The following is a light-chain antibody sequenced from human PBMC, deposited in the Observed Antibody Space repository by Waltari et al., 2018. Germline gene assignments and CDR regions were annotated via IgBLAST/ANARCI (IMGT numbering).Light chain of an antibody. Sequence: DIQMTQSPSSLSASVGDRVTIPCQASQDISNYLNWYQQKPGKAPKLLIYDASNLETGVPSRFSGSGSGTDFTFTISSLQPEDIATYYCQQYDNLPPAVTFGGGTKVEIK. CDR2: DAS. CDR3: QQYDNLPPAVT. J-gene: IGKJ4*01. V-gene: IGKV1-33*01. CDR1: QDISNY.